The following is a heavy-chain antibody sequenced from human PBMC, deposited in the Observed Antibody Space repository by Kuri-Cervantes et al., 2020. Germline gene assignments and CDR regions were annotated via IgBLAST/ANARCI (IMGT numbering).Heavy chain of an antibody. V-gene: IGHV7-4-1*02. CDR1: GYTFTSYA. D-gene: IGHD1-26*01. J-gene: IGHJ4*02. Sequence: ASVQVSCKASGYTFTSYAMNWVRQAPGQELEWMGWINTNTGNPTYAQGFTGRFVFSLDTSVSTAYLQISSLKAEDNAVYYCARGGPLKWERHYSDYWGQGTLVTVSS. CDR3: ARGGPLKWERHYSDY. CDR2: INTNTGNP.